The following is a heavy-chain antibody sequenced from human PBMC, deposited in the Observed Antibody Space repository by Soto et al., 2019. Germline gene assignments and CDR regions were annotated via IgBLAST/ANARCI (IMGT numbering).Heavy chain of an antibody. J-gene: IGHJ6*02. CDR2: ISGSGGST. V-gene: IGHV3-23*01. D-gene: IGHD3-10*01. Sequence: GGSLRLSCAASGFTFSSYAMSWVRQAPGKGLEWVSGISGSGGSTYYADSVKGRFTVSRDNSKNTLYLQMNSLRAEDTAVYYCAKDSGVAAWPHYYGMDVWGQGTTVTVFS. CDR3: AKDSGVAAWPHYYGMDV. CDR1: GFTFSSYA.